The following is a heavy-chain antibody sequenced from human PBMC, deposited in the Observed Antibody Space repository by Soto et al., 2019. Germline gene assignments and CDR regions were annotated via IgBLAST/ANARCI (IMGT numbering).Heavy chain of an antibody. CDR3: ARASCDSTSGLDY. V-gene: IGHV1-3*01. Sequence: ASVKVSCKASGYIFISYAMLWVRQAPGQRLEWMGWINAGTGNTRYPQKFQGRVTISRDTSASTAYMELSSLRSEDTAIYYCARASCDSTSGLDYRGQGALVTVSS. CDR1: GYIFISYA. CDR2: INAGTGNT. D-gene: IGHD2-2*01. J-gene: IGHJ4*02.